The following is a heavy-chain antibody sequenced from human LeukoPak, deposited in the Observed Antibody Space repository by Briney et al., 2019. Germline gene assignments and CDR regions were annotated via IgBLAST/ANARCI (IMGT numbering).Heavy chain of an antibody. J-gene: IGHJ4*02. CDR2: IGGNGDTS. D-gene: IGHD5-18*01. Sequence: GGSLNLSCVASGFTFYNYAMHWVRQAPGKGLEYVSAIGGNGDTSYYAASVKGRFTISRDNSKNTSYLQLGSLRTEDMAVYYCATRHEYSYPYWGQGTLVTVSS. CDR1: GFTFYNYA. CDR3: ATRHEYSYPY. V-gene: IGHV3-64*02.